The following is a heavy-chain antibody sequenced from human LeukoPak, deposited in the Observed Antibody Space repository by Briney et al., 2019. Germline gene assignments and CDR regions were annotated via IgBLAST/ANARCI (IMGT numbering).Heavy chain of an antibody. CDR2: ISSSSSTI. Sequence: PGGSLRLSCAASGFTFSSYSMIWVRQAPGKGLEWISYISSSSSTIYYADSVKGRFTISRDNAKNSLYLQMNSLRGEDTAVYYCARDNPIVGATITLDYWGQGALVTVSS. CDR1: GFTFSSYS. CDR3: ARDNPIVGATITLDY. J-gene: IGHJ4*02. V-gene: IGHV3-48*01. D-gene: IGHD1-26*01.